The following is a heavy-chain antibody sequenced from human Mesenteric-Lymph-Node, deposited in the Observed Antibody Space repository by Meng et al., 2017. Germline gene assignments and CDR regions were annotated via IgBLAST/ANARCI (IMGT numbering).Heavy chain of an antibody. D-gene: IGHD1-26*01. CDR2: INKDGSEK. Sequence: GRLVGSGGGSVQPGGSLRLSGPASGFSFRSVWMHWVRQVPGKGLVWVSRINKDGSEKSYADSVKGRFTISRNNAKSTLYLQMNSLTVEDTAVYFCARSGYSASGVDPWGQGTLVTVSS. V-gene: IGHV3-74*01. CDR3: ARSGYSASGVDP. CDR1: GFSFRSVW. J-gene: IGHJ5*02.